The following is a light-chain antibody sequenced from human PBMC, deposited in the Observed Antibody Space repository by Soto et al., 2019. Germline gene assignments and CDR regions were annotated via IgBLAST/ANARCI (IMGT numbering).Light chain of an antibody. CDR1: ESISRN. Sequence: DIQMTQSPSSLSASVGDRVTITCRASESISRNLNWYQQKPGKAHNLLIYAASSLQNGGPSSFSGSGSGTDFPLTISNLQPEDFATDYCQQSYSTLSITFGQGTRLEIK. J-gene: IGKJ5*01. CDR3: QQSYSTLSIT. V-gene: IGKV1-39*01. CDR2: AAS.